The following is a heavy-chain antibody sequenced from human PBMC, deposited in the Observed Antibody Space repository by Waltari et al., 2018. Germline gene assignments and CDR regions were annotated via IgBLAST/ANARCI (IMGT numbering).Heavy chain of an antibody. CDR3: ARYGTETKKNFDL. CDR2: IHYRGDT. V-gene: IGHV4-59*08. D-gene: IGHD1-7*01. CDR1: GGSFTDYY. Sequence: QVQLQESGPGLVKPSETMSLTCTVSGGSFTDYYWSWIRQPPGKGLEWIGYIHYRGDTNHNPSLKGRVTISSDTSQSQFSLELSSVTAADTAVYYCARYGTETKKNFDLWGRGTLVTVSS. J-gene: IGHJ2*01.